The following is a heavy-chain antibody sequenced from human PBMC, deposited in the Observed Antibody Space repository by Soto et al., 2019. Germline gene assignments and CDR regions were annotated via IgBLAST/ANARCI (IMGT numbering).Heavy chain of an antibody. D-gene: IGHD3-9*01. CDR3: ARHYDILTGYYPYWFDP. Sequence: GGSLRLSCVASGFTFSSYSMNWIRQAPGKGLEWVSYISNSPSTIYYADSVKGRFTISRDNAKNSLFLQMNSLRDEDTAVYYCARHYDILTGYYPYWFDPWGQGTLVTVSS. CDR1: GFTFSSYS. J-gene: IGHJ5*02. V-gene: IGHV3-48*02. CDR2: ISNSPSTI.